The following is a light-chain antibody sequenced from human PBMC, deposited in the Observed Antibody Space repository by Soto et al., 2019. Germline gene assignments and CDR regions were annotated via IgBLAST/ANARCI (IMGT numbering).Light chain of an antibody. CDR3: SSHGGNTV. CDR1: SSDIGAYNY. Sequence: HSALTQPPSASGSPGQSVAISCTGTSSDIGAYNYVSWYQQHPGKAPKLIIYEVTKRPSGVPDRFSGSKSGNTASLTVSGLQPEDEADYYCSSHGGNTVFGGGTKLTVL. J-gene: IGLJ2*01. V-gene: IGLV2-8*01. CDR2: EVT.